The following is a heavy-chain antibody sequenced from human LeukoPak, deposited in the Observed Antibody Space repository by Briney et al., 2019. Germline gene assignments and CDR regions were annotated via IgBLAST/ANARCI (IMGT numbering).Heavy chain of an antibody. CDR2: IYTSGST. D-gene: IGHD2-15*01. V-gene: IGHV4-61*02. J-gene: IGHJ4*02. Sequence: PSETLSLTCTVSGGSISSGSYYWSWIRQPAGKGLEWIGRIYTSGSTNYNPSLKSRVTISVDTSKNQFSLKLSSVTAADTAVYTRDVPRSAGYPDNWGQGTLVTVSS. CDR1: GGSISSGSYY. CDR3: DVPRSAGYPDN.